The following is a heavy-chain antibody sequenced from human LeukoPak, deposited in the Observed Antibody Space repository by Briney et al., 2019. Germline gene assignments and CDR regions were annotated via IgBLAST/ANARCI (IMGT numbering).Heavy chain of an antibody. Sequence: GESLKISCKGSGYSFTSYWIGWVRQMPGKGLEWMGITYPGDSDTRYSPSFQGQVTISADKSISTAYLQWSSLKASDTAMYYCARLDGYYDSSGYYPRGAFDIWGQGTMVTVSS. CDR2: TYPGDSDT. CDR3: ARLDGYYDSSGYYPRGAFDI. J-gene: IGHJ3*02. D-gene: IGHD3-22*01. CDR1: GYSFTSYW. V-gene: IGHV5-51*01.